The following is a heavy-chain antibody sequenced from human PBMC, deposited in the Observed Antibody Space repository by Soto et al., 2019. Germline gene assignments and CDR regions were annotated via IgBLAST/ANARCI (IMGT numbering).Heavy chain of an antibody. V-gene: IGHV3-33*01. CDR2: IWYDGSNK. J-gene: IGHJ4*02. CDR3: ARKGSAVVLAY. Sequence: QVQLVESGGGVVQPGRSLRLSCAASGFTFRSYGMHWVRQAPGKGLEWVAVIWYDGSNKYYADSVKGRFTISRDNSKNTLYLQMNILRAEDTSVYYCARKGSAVVLAYWGQGPLVPVSS. D-gene: IGHD2-15*01. CDR1: GFTFRSYG.